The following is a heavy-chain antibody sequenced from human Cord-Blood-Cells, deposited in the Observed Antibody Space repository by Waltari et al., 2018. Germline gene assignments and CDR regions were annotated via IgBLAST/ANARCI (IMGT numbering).Heavy chain of an antibody. CDR2: ISYDGSNK. J-gene: IGHJ4*02. D-gene: IGHD4-17*01. CDR3: ANEYGDYQN. CDR1: GFTFRRDC. Sequence: QVQLVESGGGVVQPGRSLRLSCAAFGFTFRRDCLPWVRQAPGKGLEWVAVISYDGSNKYYADSVKGRFTISRDNSKNTLYLQMNSLRAEDTAVYYCANEYGDYQNWGQGTLVTVSS. V-gene: IGHV3-30*18.